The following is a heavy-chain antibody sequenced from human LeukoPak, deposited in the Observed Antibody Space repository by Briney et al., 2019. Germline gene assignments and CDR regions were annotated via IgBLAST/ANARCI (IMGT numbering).Heavy chain of an antibody. D-gene: IGHD5-18*01. Sequence: SETLSLTCTVSGGSIISINYYWGWIRQPQGKGLEWIGSIYYSGSTYYNASLKSRVTISADTSKNQFSLKLSSVTAADTAVYYCARGPARRRGYGHFDYWGQGTLVSLSS. J-gene: IGHJ4*02. CDR2: IYYSGST. CDR3: ARGPARRRGYGHFDY. V-gene: IGHV4-39*07. CDR1: GGSIISINYY.